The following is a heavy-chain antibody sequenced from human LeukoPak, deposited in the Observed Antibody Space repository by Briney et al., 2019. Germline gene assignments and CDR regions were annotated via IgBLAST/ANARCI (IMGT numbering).Heavy chain of an antibody. CDR1: GFTFSSYS. CDR3: TRDQGYCSGGRCYSVFDI. CDR2: IKEDGSER. Sequence: GGSLRLSCAASGFTFSSYSMNWVRQAPGKGLEWVAHIKEDGSERYYADSVKGRFIMSRDNAKNAVYLQVNSLTAEDTAVYYCTRDQGYCSGGRCYSVFDIWGQGTMVTVSS. D-gene: IGHD2-15*01. J-gene: IGHJ3*02. V-gene: IGHV3-7*01.